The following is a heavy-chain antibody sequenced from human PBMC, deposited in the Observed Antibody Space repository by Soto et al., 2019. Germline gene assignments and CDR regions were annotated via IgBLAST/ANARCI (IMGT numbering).Heavy chain of an antibody. D-gene: IGHD2-2*01. CDR1: GYTFTSYG. CDR2: ISAYNGNT. J-gene: IGHJ4*02. CDR3: ARFFFSFRNQKKYYFDY. V-gene: IGHV1-18*01. Sequence: QVQLVQSGAEVKKPGASVKVSCKASGYTFTSYGISWVRQAPGQGLEWMGWISAYNGNTNYAQKLQGRVTMTTDTSMSTAYMELRSLRSDDTAGYYCARFFFSFRNQKKYYFDYWGQGTLVTVSS.